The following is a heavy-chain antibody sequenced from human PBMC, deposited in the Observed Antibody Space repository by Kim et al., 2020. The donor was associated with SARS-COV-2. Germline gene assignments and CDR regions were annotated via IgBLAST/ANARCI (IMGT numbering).Heavy chain of an antibody. J-gene: IGHJ4*02. CDR3: ARARNYGSGSYYKAPFDY. D-gene: IGHD3-10*01. CDR2: INHSGST. Sequence: SETLSLTCAVYGGSFSGYYWSWIRQPPGKGLEWIGKINHSGSTNYNPSLKSRVTISVDTSKNQFSMKLSSVTAADTAVYYCARARNYGSGSYYKAPFDYWGQGTLVTVSS. V-gene: IGHV4-34*01. CDR1: GGSFSGYY.